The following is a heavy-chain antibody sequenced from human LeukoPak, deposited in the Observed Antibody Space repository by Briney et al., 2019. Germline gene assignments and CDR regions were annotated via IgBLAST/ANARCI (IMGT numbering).Heavy chain of an antibody. V-gene: IGHV4-34*01. CDR1: GGSFSGYY. D-gene: IGHD6-19*01. J-gene: IGHJ4*02. CDR2: INHSGST. Sequence: SETLSLTCAVYGGSFSGYYWSWIRQPPGKGLEWIGEINHSGSTNYNPSLKSRVTISVDTSKNQFSLKLSSVTAADTAVYYCARWTGYSSDWYQRYFDYWGQGTLVTVSS. CDR3: ARWTGYSSDWYQRYFDY.